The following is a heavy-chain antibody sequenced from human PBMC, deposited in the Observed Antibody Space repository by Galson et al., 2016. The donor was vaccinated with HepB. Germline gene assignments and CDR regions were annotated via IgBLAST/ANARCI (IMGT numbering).Heavy chain of an antibody. CDR2: IYYSGST. J-gene: IGHJ2*01. D-gene: IGHD3-3*01. Sequence: SETLSLTCTVSDGSISGGYYYWGWIRQPPGKGLEWIGSIYYSGSTYYNPSLKSRATISIDTSKNQFSLKLRSMTAADTGVYYCAKVGDFWSGYYLYWYFDLWGRGTLVTVSS. V-gene: IGHV4-39*01. CDR3: AKVGDFWSGYYLYWYFDL. CDR1: DGSISGGYYY.